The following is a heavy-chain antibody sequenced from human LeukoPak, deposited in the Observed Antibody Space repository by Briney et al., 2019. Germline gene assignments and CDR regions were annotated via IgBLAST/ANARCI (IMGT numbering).Heavy chain of an antibody. CDR3: ARSSHLYCSSTSCED. Sequence: ASVKVSCKASGYTFTDYYMHWVRQAPGQGLEWMGWINPNSGGTNYAQKFQGRVTMTRDTSISTAYMELSRLRSDDTAVYYCARSSHLYCSSTSCEDWGQGTLVTVSS. J-gene: IGHJ4*02. CDR1: GYTFTDYY. V-gene: IGHV1-2*02. D-gene: IGHD2-2*01. CDR2: INPNSGGT.